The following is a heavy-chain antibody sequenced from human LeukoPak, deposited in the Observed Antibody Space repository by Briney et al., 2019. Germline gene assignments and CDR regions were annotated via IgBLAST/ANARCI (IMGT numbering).Heavy chain of an antibody. CDR1: GFTFSIYS. CDR2: ISSSSSTI. V-gene: IGHV3-48*04. Sequence: GGSLRLSCAASGFTFSIYSMNWVRQAPGEGLEWVSYISSSSSTIYYADSVKGRFTISRDNAKNSLYLQMNSLRAEDTAVYYCARDPMVRGAIVVTCLDCWGQGTLVTVSS. J-gene: IGHJ4*02. CDR3: ARDPMVRGAIVVTCLDC. D-gene: IGHD3-10*01.